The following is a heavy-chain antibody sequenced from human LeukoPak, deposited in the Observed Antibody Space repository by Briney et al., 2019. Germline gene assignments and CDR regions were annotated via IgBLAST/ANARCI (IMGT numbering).Heavy chain of an antibody. CDR2: FDPEDGET. CDR1: GHSLNEIS. V-gene: IGHV1-24*01. CDR3: ATGATIPAGFDF. D-gene: IGHD5-24*01. Sequence: GASVKVSCKVSGHSLNEISMYWVRQAPGKGLECMGLFDPEDGETIYAQRFKGRLTLTGDTSTDTVCMDLSSLTPEDTAVYYCATGATIPAGFDFWGQGTLATVSS. J-gene: IGHJ4*02.